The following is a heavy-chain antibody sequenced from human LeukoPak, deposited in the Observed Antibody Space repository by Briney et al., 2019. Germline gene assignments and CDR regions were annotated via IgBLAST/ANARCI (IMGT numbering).Heavy chain of an antibody. V-gene: IGHV1-46*01. CDR1: GYTFTSYY. Sequence: ASVKVSCKASGYTFTSYYMHWVRQAPGQGLEWMGIINPSGGSTSYAQKFQGRVTMTRDTSTSTVYMELSSLRSEDTAVYYCAKEEVDIVATSRGAFDNWGQGTMVTVSS. CDR2: INPSGGST. D-gene: IGHD5-12*01. CDR3: AKEEVDIVATSRGAFDN. J-gene: IGHJ3*02.